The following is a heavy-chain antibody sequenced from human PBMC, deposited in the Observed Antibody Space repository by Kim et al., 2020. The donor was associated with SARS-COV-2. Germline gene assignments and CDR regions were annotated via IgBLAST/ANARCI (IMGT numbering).Heavy chain of an antibody. CDR3: ARTYYYDSSGYYLDY. D-gene: IGHD3-22*01. Sequence: QKCQGRVTITADESTSTAYMELSSLRSEDTAVYYCARTYYYDSSGYYLDYWGQGTLVTVSS. J-gene: IGHJ4*02. V-gene: IGHV1-69*01.